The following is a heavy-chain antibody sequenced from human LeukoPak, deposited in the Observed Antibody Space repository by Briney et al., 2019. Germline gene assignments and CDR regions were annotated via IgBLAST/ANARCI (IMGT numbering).Heavy chain of an antibody. CDR3: ARDVRSRIKHWFDP. D-gene: IGHD3-3*02. J-gene: IGHJ5*02. CDR2: INPSGGST. CDR1: GGTFSSYA. V-gene: IGHV1-46*01. Sequence: GASVKVSCKASGGTFSSYAISWVRQAPGQGLEWMGIINPSGGSTSYAQKFQGRVTMTRDMSTSTVYMELSSLRSEDTAVYYCARDVRSRIKHWFDPWGQGTLVTVSS.